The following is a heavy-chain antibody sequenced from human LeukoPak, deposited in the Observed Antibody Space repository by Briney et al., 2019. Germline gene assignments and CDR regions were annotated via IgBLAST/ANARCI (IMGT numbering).Heavy chain of an antibody. Sequence: PGGSLRLSCAASGFTYSNAWMSWVRQAPGKGLVWVSRINSDGSSTSYADSVKGRFTISRDNAKNTLYLQMNSLRAEDTAVYYCARDSDGTFDYWGQGTLVTVSS. J-gene: IGHJ4*02. CDR3: ARDSDGTFDY. V-gene: IGHV3-74*01. CDR1: GFTYSNAW. CDR2: INSDGSST. D-gene: IGHD3-10*01.